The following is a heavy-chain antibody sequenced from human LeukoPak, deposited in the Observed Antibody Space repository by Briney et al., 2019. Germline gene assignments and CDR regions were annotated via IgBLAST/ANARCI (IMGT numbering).Heavy chain of an antibody. CDR1: GDSVSSNSAA. D-gene: IGHD1-26*01. J-gene: IGHJ2*01. Sequence: SQTLSLTCALSGDSVSSNSAAWNWIRQSPSRGLEWLGRTYYRSKWYNDYAVSVKSRMTINPDTSKNQFSLQLNSVTPEDTAVYYCARDRVLEWGAELAYFDLWGRGTLVTVSS. CDR2: TYYRSKWYN. CDR3: ARDRVLEWGAELAYFDL. V-gene: IGHV6-1*01.